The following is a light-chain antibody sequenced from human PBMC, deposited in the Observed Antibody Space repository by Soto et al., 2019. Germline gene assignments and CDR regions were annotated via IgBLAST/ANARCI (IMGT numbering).Light chain of an antibody. CDR3: QQYGYSSWT. J-gene: IGKJ1*01. CDR2: AAS. Sequence: EIVLTQSPGTLSLSPGERATLSCRASQSIGSKDLAWYQQRPGQAPRILIFAASSRATGVPDRFSGSGSGTDFTLTISRLEPGDFAVYYCQQYGYSSWTFGQGTKVEIK. V-gene: IGKV3-20*01. CDR1: QSIGSKD.